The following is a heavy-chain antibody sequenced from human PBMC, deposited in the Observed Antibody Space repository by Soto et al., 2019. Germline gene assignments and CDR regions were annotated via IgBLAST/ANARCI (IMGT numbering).Heavy chain of an antibody. V-gene: IGHV3-21*01. CDR2: ISSSSSYI. CDR1: GFTFSSYS. J-gene: IGHJ4*02. Sequence: GGSLRLSCAASGFTFSSYSMNWVRQAPGKGLEWVSSISSSSSYIYYADSVKGRFTISRDNAKNSLYLQMNSLRAEDTAVYYCARAPKGLTLSIAAREKEDYWGQGTLVTVSS. CDR3: ARAPKGLTLSIAAREKEDY. D-gene: IGHD6-6*01.